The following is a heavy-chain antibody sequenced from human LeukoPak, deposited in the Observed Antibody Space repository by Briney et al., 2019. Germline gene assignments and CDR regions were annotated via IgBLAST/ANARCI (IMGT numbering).Heavy chain of an antibody. V-gene: IGHV4-34*01. Sequence: SETLSLTCAVYGGSFSGYYWSWIRQPPGKGLEWIGEINHSGSTNYNPSVKSRVTISVDTSKNQFSLKLSSVTAADTAVYYCPIYPPLSGDYWGQGTLVTVSS. CDR3: PIYPPLSGDY. D-gene: IGHD3-10*01. CDR1: GGSFSGYY. CDR2: INHSGST. J-gene: IGHJ4*02.